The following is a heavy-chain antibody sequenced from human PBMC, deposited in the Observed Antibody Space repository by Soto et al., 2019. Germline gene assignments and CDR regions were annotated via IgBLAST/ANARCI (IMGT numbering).Heavy chain of an antibody. V-gene: IGHV4-59*08. CDR2: IYYSGST. J-gene: IGHJ4*02. CDR3: ARRSGYDRLDY. Sequence: PSETLSLTCTVSGGSISSYYWSWIRQPPGKGLEWIGYIYYSGSTNYNPSLKSRVTISVDTSKNQFSLKLSSVTAADTAVYYCARRSGYDRLDYWGQGTLVTVSS. CDR1: GGSISSYY. D-gene: IGHD5-12*01.